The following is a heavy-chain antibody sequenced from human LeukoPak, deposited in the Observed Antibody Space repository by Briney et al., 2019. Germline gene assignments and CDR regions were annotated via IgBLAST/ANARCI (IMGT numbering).Heavy chain of an antibody. Sequence: SETLSLTCAVYGGSFSGYYWSWIRQPPGKGLEWIGEINHSGSTNCNPSLKSRVTISVDTSKNQFSLKLSSVTAADTAVYYCARVLDYYGSGTRDFDYWGQGTLVTVSS. CDR2: INHSGST. CDR1: GGSFSGYY. D-gene: IGHD3-10*01. J-gene: IGHJ4*02. V-gene: IGHV4-34*01. CDR3: ARVLDYYGSGTRDFDY.